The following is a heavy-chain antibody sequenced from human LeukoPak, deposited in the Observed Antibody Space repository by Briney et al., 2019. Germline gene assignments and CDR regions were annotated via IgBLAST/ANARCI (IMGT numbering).Heavy chain of an antibody. V-gene: IGHV3-74*01. CDR2: INSDGSST. CDR3: ARDQEWSDAFDI. CDR1: GFTFSSYW. Sequence: PGGSLRLSXAASGFTFSSYWMHWVRQAPGKGLVWVSRINSDGSSTSYADSVKGRFTISRDNAKNTLYLQMNSLRAEDTAVYYCARDQEWSDAFDIWGQGTMVTVSS. D-gene: IGHD3-3*01. J-gene: IGHJ3*02.